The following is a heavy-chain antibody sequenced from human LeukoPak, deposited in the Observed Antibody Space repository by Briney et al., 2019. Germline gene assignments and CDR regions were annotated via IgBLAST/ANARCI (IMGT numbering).Heavy chain of an antibody. Sequence: ASVKVSCKASGYTFTDYYMHWVRQAPGQGFEWMGWINPNDGDTNYAQKFQGRVTMTRDTSISTAHMEVSRLRSDDAAVYYCARANFLYCSSATCLFDYWGQGTLVTVSS. V-gene: IGHV1-2*02. CDR1: GYTFTDYY. CDR2: INPNDGDT. D-gene: IGHD2-2*01. J-gene: IGHJ4*02. CDR3: ARANFLYCSSATCLFDY.